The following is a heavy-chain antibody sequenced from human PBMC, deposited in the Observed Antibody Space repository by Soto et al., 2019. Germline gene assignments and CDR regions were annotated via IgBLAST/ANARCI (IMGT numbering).Heavy chain of an antibody. V-gene: IGHV4-59*01. J-gene: IGHJ4*02. CDR3: AGVWGYAFAY. CDR2: IYYSGST. D-gene: IGHD3-16*01. CDR1: GGSISSYY. Sequence: AETLSLTCTVSGGSISSYYWSWIRQPPGKGLEWIGYIYYSGSTNYNPSLKSRVTISVDTSKNQFSLKLSSVTAADTAVYYCAGVWGYAFAYWGQGTLVIGSS.